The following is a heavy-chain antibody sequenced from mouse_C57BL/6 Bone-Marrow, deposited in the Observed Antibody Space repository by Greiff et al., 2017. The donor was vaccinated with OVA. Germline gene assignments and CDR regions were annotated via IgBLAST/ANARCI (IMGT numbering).Heavy chain of an antibody. CDR3: ARHGDYGSFFDY. Sequence: EVKLMESGGDLVKPGGSLKLSCAASGFTFRSYGMSWVRQTPDKRLEWVATISSGGSYTYYPDSVKGRFTISRDNAKNTLYLQMSSLKSEDTAMYYCARHGDYGSFFDYWGQGTTLTVSS. V-gene: IGHV5-6*01. CDR1: GFTFRSYG. D-gene: IGHD1-1*01. J-gene: IGHJ2*01. CDR2: ISSGGSYT.